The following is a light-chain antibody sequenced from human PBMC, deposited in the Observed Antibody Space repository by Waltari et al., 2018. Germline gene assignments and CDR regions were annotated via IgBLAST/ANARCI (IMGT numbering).Light chain of an antibody. CDR1: ESVLYSSNNKNH. V-gene: IGKV4-1*01. Sequence: DIVMTQSPESLAVSLGERATINCQSSESVLYSSNNKNHLAWYQQKPGQPPKLLIYWASTRKSGVPDRFSGSGSETDFTLTVSSLQAEDVAVYYCQQYYNTPLTFGGGTKVEIK. CDR2: WAS. CDR3: QQYYNTPLT. J-gene: IGKJ4*01.